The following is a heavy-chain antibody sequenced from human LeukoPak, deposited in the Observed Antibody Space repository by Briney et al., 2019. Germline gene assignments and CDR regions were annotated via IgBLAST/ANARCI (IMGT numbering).Heavy chain of an antibody. D-gene: IGHD6-13*01. CDR1: GYSFTSYW. CDR3: AGLYSSPVGGWFDP. CDR2: IYPDDSDT. Sequence: GESLKISCKGSGYSFTSYWIGWVRQMPGKGLEWMGIIYPDDSDTRYSPSFQCQVTISADKSISTAYLQWSSLNASDAAMYYCAGLYSSPVGGWFDPWGQGTLVTVSS. J-gene: IGHJ5*02. V-gene: IGHV5-51*01.